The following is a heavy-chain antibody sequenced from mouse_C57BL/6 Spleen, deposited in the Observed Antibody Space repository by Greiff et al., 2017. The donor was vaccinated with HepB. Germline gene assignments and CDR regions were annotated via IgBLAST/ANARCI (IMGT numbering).Heavy chain of an antibody. D-gene: IGHD2-4*01. Sequence: VKLMESGAELVRPGASVTLSCKASGYTFTDYEMHWVKQTPVHGLEWIGAIDPETGGTAYNQKFKGKAILTADKSSSTAYMELRSLTSEDSAVYYCTTIYYDYGDFDYWGQGTTLTVSS. CDR2: IDPETGGT. J-gene: IGHJ2*01. CDR1: GYTFTDYE. V-gene: IGHV1-15*01. CDR3: TTIYYDYGDFDY.